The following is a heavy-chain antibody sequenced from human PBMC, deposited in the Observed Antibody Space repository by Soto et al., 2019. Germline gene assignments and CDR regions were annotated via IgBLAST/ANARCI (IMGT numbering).Heavy chain of an antibody. CDR1: GLALTADGVG. Sequence: QITLKESGPTLGKPTQTLTLTCTFSGLALTADGVGVGWIRQPPGKALEWLALIYWDDDQRYSPSLKTRLTITKDPSTNQVVLTMTNMDPVDTGTYYCAHAYGGTSWPNDAFDVWGQGTVVTVSS. V-gene: IGHV2-5*02. CDR2: IYWDDDQ. CDR3: AHAYGGTSWPNDAFDV. J-gene: IGHJ3*01. D-gene: IGHD2-21*01.